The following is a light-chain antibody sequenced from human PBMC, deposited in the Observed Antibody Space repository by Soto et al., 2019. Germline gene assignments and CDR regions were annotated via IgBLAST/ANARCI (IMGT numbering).Light chain of an antibody. CDR3: QQYGSLVT. CDR2: GAS. J-gene: IGKJ1*01. V-gene: IGKV3-20*01. Sequence: IELTRSPGTLPLSPCERATLSCRASQSVSSSYLAWYQQKPGRAPRLLIDGASSRATGIPDRFSGSGSGKDFTITISRLEHEDLAVYYCQQYGSLVTFGQGTKVDIK. CDR1: QSVSSSY.